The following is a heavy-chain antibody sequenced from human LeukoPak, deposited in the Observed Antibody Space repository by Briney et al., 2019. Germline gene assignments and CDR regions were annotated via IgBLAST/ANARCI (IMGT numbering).Heavy chain of an antibody. CDR3: TKDQLQSDYYDSSGYPKFYYYYGMDV. D-gene: IGHD3-22*01. CDR2: ISGSGGST. CDR1: GFTFSSYA. V-gene: IGHV3-23*01. Sequence: GGSLRLSCAASGFTFSSYAMSWVRQAPGKGLEWVSAISGSGGSTYYADSVKGRFTISRDNSKNTLYLQMNSLRAEDTAVYYCTKDQLQSDYYDSSGYPKFYYYYGMDVWGQGTTVTVSS. J-gene: IGHJ6*02.